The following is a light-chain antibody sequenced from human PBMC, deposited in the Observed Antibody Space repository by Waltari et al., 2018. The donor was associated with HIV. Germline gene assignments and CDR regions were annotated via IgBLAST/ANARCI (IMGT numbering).Light chain of an antibody. CDR3: QQTYNTLLFT. CDR2: GTS. Sequence: DVHMTQSPSSLSASVGDRVTITCRASQPISNSLAWYQQKPGKAPKPLVYGTSRLESGVPSRFSGSGSGTDYTLTISSLQPEDFATYYCQQTYNTLLFTFGPGTTVDV. CDR1: QPISNS. J-gene: IGKJ3*01. V-gene: IGKV1-NL1*01.